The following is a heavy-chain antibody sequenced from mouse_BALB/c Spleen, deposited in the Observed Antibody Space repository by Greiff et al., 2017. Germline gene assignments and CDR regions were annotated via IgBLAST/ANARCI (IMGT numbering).Heavy chain of an antibody. CDR2: ISSGGGST. CDR1: GFAFSSYD. Sequence: DVMLVESGGGLVKPGGSLKLSCAASGFAFSSYDMSWVRQTPEKRLEWVAYISSGGGSTYYPDTVKGRFTISSDNAKNTLYLQMSSLKSEDTAMYYCARHERGMIMDGAWFAYWGQGTLVTVSA. D-gene: IGHD2-4*01. J-gene: IGHJ3*01. V-gene: IGHV5-12-1*01. CDR3: ARHERGMIMDGAWFAY.